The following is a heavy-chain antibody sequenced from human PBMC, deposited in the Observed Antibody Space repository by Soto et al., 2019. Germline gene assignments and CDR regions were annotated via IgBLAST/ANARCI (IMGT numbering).Heavy chain of an antibody. CDR1: GYSISSSNW. CDR2: IYYSGTT. CDR3: ARVPDY. J-gene: IGHJ4*02. D-gene: IGHD2-2*01. V-gene: IGHV4-28*03. Sequence: SETLSLTCAVSGYSISSSNWWGWIRQPPGKGLEWIGYIYYSGTTYYNPSLKSRVTMSIDRSKNQFSLKLSSVTAADTAVYYYARVPDYWGQGILVTVSS.